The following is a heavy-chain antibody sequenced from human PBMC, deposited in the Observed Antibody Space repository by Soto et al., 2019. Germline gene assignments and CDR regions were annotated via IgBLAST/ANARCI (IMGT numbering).Heavy chain of an antibody. D-gene: IGHD1-1*01. Sequence: QLLESGGGLVQPGGSLRLSCAASGFTFSTHDMSWVRQAPGKGLEWVSTMSTSGGTYYADSVKGRFTISRDNSKNTVFLQIICLRAEDSAVYYSAKDLYTGLYFFDHWGEGTLATVSS. CDR3: AKDLYTGLYFFDH. CDR1: GFTFSTHD. V-gene: IGHV3-23*01. J-gene: IGHJ4*02. CDR2: MSTSGGT.